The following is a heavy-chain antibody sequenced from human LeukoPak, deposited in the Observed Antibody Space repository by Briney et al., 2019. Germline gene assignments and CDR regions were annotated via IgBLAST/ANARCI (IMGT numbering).Heavy chain of an antibody. Sequence: ASVKASCTASGYTFTSYDINWVRQAPGQGLEWMGWMNTNSGNTGYAQKFQGRVTMTRNTSISTSYMELSSLRAEDTAVYYCARGASSSWGYYMDVWGKGTTVTVSS. D-gene: IGHD6-13*01. J-gene: IGHJ6*03. CDR1: GYTFTSYD. CDR3: ARGASSSWGYYMDV. CDR2: MNTNSGNT. V-gene: IGHV1-8*01.